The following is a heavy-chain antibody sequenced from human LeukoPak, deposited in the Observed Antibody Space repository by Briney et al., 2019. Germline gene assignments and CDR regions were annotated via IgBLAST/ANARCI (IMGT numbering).Heavy chain of an antibody. J-gene: IGHJ4*02. CDR1: GFTFSNYG. D-gene: IGHD5-12*01. V-gene: IGHV3-33*01. CDR2: IWYDGSNN. Sequence: HAGRPLRLSCAASGFTFSNYGMHWVRQAPGKGVEWVALIWYDGSNNYYADSVQRRFIISRDNSKNTLYLQMNSLRAEDTAVYYCAREMGLGIVATFGYWGQGTLVTVSS. CDR3: AREMGLGIVATFGY.